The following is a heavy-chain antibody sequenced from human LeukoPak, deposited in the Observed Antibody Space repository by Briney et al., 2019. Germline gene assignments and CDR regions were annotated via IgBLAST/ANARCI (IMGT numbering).Heavy chain of an antibody. CDR1: GFSFSTYG. CDR3: GGGWYFFDY. Sequence: GRSLRLSCAASGFSFSTYGMHWVRQAPGKGLEWVAVISYDGNNKYYADSVKGRFSISRDNSKSTLYPQMNSLRAEDTAVYYCGGGWYFFDYWGQGTLVTVSS. CDR2: ISYDGNNK. D-gene: IGHD6-19*01. V-gene: IGHV3-30*03. J-gene: IGHJ4*02.